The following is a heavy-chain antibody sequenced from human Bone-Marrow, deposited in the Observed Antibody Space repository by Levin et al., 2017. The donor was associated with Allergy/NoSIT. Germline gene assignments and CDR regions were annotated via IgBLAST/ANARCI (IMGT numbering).Heavy chain of an antibody. CDR1: GFTFSNAW. V-gene: IGHV3-15*01. CDR2: IKSKTDGGTT. J-gene: IGHJ4*02. Sequence: GESLKISCAASGFTFSNAWMSWVRQAPGKGLEWLGRIKSKTDGGTTDYAAPVKGRFSISSDDSKNTVSLQMSSLNTEDTSGDYCTRDEDTYSGDDWMGVGNVDYGGQGTRVTVSS. CDR3: TRDEDTYSGDDWMGVGNVDY. D-gene: IGHD5-12*01.